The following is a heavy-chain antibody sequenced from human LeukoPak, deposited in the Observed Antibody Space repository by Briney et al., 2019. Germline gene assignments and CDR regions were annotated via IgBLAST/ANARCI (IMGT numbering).Heavy chain of an antibody. CDR3: ARVGFLQWSFSFDP. CDR2: INTNTGNP. CDR1: GYTFTRYG. V-gene: IGHV7-4-1*02. Sequence: ASVKVSCKASGYTFTRYGMNWVRQAPGQGLEWMGWINTNTGNPTYAQGFTGRFVFSLDTSVSTAYLQISSLKAEDTAVYYCARVGFLQWSFSFDPWGQGTLVTVSS. D-gene: IGHD3-3*02. J-gene: IGHJ5*02.